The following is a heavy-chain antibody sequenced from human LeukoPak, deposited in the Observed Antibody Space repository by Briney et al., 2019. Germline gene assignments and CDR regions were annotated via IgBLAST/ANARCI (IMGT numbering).Heavy chain of an antibody. D-gene: IGHD3-22*01. J-gene: IGHJ3*02. V-gene: IGHV4-59*01. Sequence: SETLSLTCTVSGGSISSYYWSWIRQPPGKGLEWIGYIYYSGSTNYNPSLKSRVTISVDTSKNQFSLKLSSVTAADTAVYYCARVVDSSGPRGAFDIWGQGTMVTVSS. CDR1: GGSISSYY. CDR2: IYYSGST. CDR3: ARVVDSSGPRGAFDI.